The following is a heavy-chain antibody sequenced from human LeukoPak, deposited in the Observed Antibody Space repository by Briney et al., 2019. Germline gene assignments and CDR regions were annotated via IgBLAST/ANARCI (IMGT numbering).Heavy chain of an antibody. CDR1: GGSISGSSYY. Sequence: TETLSLTCTVSGGSISGSSYYWGWIRQPPGKGLEWIGSIYYSGSTYYNPSLKSRVTISVDTSKNQFSLKLNSVTATDTAVYNCARHYGPWGQGTLVTVSS. D-gene: IGHD3-10*01. CDR3: ARHYGP. J-gene: IGHJ4*02. CDR2: IYYSGST. V-gene: IGHV4-39*01.